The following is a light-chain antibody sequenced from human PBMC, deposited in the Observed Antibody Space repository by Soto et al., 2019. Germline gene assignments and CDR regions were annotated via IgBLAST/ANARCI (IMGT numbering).Light chain of an antibody. CDR3: QSYDSSLSGSI. Sequence: QSVLTQPPSVSGAPGKRVTISCTWSISNIGAGYDVHWYQQLPGTAPKLLIYGNSNRPSGVPDRFSGSKSGTSASLAITGLQAEDEADYYCQSYDSSLSGSIFGGGTKLTVL. J-gene: IGLJ2*01. CDR2: GNS. V-gene: IGLV1-40*01. CDR1: ISNIGAGYD.